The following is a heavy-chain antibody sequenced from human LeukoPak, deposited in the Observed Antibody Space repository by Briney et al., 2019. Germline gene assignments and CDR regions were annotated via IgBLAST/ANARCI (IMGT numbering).Heavy chain of an antibody. D-gene: IGHD2-15*01. V-gene: IGHV1-2*02. Sequence: ASVKVSCKASGYTFTGYYMHWVRQAPGQGLEWMGWINPNSGGTNYAQKFQGRVTMTRDTSISTTYMELSRLRSDDTAVYYCPRDPPSIAGLSPDFDYWGQGTLVTVSP. CDR3: PRDPPSIAGLSPDFDY. CDR2: INPNSGGT. J-gene: IGHJ4*02. CDR1: GYTFTGYY.